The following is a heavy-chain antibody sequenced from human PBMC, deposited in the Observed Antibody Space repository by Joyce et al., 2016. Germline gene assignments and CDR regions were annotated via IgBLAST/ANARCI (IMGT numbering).Heavy chain of an antibody. CDR1: GYPFVNYW. D-gene: IGHD4-23*01. CDR2: IDPNDSGT. J-gene: IGHJ4*02. V-gene: IGHV5-10-1*03. CDR3: ARHRGGGNFVPFDD. Sequence: EDHLVQSGAEMKKPGESLRISCMVSGYPFVNYWISWVRQMPGKGLEWMGRIDPNDSGTDYSPVFQGHVTISADKSIGTAYLQWNCQKASDTAIYYCARHRGGGNFVPFDDWGQGTRVTVS.